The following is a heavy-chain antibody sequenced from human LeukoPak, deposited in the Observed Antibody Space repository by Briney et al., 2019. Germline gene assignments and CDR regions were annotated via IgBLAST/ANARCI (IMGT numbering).Heavy chain of an antibody. CDR2: IRYDGSNK. D-gene: IGHD6-13*01. J-gene: IGHJ6*02. CDR3: AGGAGYRVSHGMDV. Sequence: PGGSLRLSCAASGFTFSSYGMHWVRQAPGKGLEWVAFIRYDGSNKYYADSVKGRFTISRDNSKNTLYLQMNSLRAEDTAVYYCAGGAGYRVSHGMDVWGQGTTVTVSS. CDR1: GFTFSSYG. V-gene: IGHV3-30*02.